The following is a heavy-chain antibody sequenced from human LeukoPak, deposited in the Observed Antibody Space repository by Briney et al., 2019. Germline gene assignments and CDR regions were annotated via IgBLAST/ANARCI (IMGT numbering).Heavy chain of an antibody. Sequence: PSETLSLTCTVSGGSISSSSYYWGWIRQPPGKGLEWIGSIYYSGSNYYNPSLKSRVTISVDTSKNQFSLKLSSVTAADTAVYYCARQGSGSSPPYFDYWGQGTLVTVSS. J-gene: IGHJ4*02. D-gene: IGHD6-13*01. CDR2: IYYSGSN. V-gene: IGHV4-39*01. CDR3: ARQGSGSSPPYFDY. CDR1: GGSISSSSYY.